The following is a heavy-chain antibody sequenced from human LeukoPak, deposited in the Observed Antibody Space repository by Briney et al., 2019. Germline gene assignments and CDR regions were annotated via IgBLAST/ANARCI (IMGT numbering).Heavy chain of an antibody. Sequence: GGSLRLSCAASGFTFSDYYMSWIRQAPGKGLEWVSYISSSGSTIYYADSVKGRFTISRDNAKNSLYPQMNSLRAEDTAVYYCALLWFGEFPIDYWGQGTLVTVSS. CDR1: GFTFSDYY. V-gene: IGHV3-11*01. CDR2: ISSSGSTI. D-gene: IGHD3-10*01. J-gene: IGHJ4*02. CDR3: ALLWFGEFPIDY.